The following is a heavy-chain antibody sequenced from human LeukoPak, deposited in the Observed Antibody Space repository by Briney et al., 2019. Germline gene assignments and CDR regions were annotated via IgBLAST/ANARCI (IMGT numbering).Heavy chain of an antibody. Sequence: ASVKVSCKASGYTFTSYGISWVRQAPGQGLEWMGWISAYNGNTNYAQKLQGRVTMTTDTSTSTAYMELRSLRSDDTAVYYCARCRGGSCTLTHGWFDPWGQGTLVTVSS. D-gene: IGHD2-15*01. V-gene: IGHV1-18*01. J-gene: IGHJ5*02. CDR1: GYTFTSYG. CDR3: ARCRGGSCTLTHGWFDP. CDR2: ISAYNGNT.